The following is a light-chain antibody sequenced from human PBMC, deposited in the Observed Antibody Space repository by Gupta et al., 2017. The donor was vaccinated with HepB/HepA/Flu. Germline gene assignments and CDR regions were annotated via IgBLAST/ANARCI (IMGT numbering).Light chain of an antibody. J-gene: IGKJ5*01. CDR2: AAS. CDR3: QQYHSSPRT. CDR1: QGVGKY. V-gene: IGKV1-16*02. Sequence: DIKMTHSASSLSASVGDRVTIPCRASQGVGKYLAWFQQKPGAAPKSLIYAASSLQSGVPSKFSGSVSATDFTLTISHLQPEDFATYYCQQYHSSPRTFGQGTQVEIK.